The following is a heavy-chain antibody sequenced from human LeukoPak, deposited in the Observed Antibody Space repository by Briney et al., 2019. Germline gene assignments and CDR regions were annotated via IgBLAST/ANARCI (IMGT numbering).Heavy chain of an antibody. CDR1: GYTFTSYA. CDR2: INAGNGNT. V-gene: IGHV1-3*01. Sequence: ASVKVSCKASGYTFTSYAKHWVRQAPGQRLEWMGWINAGNGNTKYSQEFQGRVTITRDTSISTAYMELSRLRSDDTAVYYCARDGEAMVRGVIPLKYYYYYYMDVWGKGTTVTISS. D-gene: IGHD3-10*01. CDR3: ARDGEAMVRGVIPLKYYYYYYMDV. J-gene: IGHJ6*03.